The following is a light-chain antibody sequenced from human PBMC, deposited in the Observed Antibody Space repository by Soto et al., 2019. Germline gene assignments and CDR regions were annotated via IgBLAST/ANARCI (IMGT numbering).Light chain of an antibody. CDR1: QSISTY. J-gene: IGKJ1*01. CDR3: QQSYSTPWT. V-gene: IGKV1-39*01. CDR2: GAS. Sequence: DIQMTQSPSSLSASVGDRATITCRASQSISTYLNWYQHKPGKAPKFLIYGASSLQSGVPSRFSGSGSGTDFTLTISSLQPEDFATYDCQQSYSTPWTCGQGTNVEIK.